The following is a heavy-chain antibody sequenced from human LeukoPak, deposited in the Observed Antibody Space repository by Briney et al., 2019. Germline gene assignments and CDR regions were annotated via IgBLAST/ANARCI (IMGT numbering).Heavy chain of an antibody. Sequence: GGSLRLSCAASGFTFGSYWMTWVRQAPGKGLEWVANIKQDGSEIYYVDSVKGRFTISRDNAKNTLYLQMNSLRVEDTAVYYCAKPAYAGYYYYMDVWGKGTTVTVSS. CDR3: AKPAYAGYYYYMDV. D-gene: IGHD3-16*01. J-gene: IGHJ6*03. V-gene: IGHV3-7*01. CDR2: IKQDGSEI. CDR1: GFTFGSYW.